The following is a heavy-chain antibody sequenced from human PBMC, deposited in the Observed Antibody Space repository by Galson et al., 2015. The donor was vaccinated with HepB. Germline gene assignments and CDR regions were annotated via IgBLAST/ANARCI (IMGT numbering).Heavy chain of an antibody. Sequence: SVKVSCKASGYTFTSYDINWVRQATGQGLEWMGWMNPNSGNTGYAQKFQGRVTMTRNTSISTAYMELSSLRSEDTAVYYCAREGPGVGYYYYYMDVWGKGTTVTVSS. CDR2: MNPNSGNT. CDR3: AREGPGVGYYYYYMDV. V-gene: IGHV1-8*01. CDR1: GYTFTSYD. D-gene: IGHD1-26*01. J-gene: IGHJ6*03.